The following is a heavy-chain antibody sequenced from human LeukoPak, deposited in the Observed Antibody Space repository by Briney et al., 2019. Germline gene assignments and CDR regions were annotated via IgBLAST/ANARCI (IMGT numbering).Heavy chain of an antibody. Sequence: SETLSLTCTVSGGSISTSSYYWGWIRQPPGKGLECIGNIYYSGSTYYNPSLKSRVTISVDTSKNQFSLRLSSVTAADTAMYYCVKSGGYGLIDYWGQGTLVTVSS. J-gene: IGHJ4*02. CDR3: VKSGGYGLIDY. V-gene: IGHV4-39*01. CDR1: GGSISTSSYY. CDR2: IYYSGST. D-gene: IGHD6-19*01.